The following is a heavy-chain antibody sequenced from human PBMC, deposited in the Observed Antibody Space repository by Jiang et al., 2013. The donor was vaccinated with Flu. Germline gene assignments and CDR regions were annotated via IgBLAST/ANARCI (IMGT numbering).Heavy chain of an antibody. CDR1: GYTFTSYG. CDR3: VRDDSAYYYDLGDYSYGMDV. D-gene: IGHD3-22*01. V-gene: IGHV1-18*04. J-gene: IGHJ6*02. Sequence: SGAEVKKPGAAVKVSCKASGYTFTSYGINWVRQAPGQGLEWLGRISANKGNTKYARRIQGRVTMTTETSMTTAYMELKSLRSDDTAIYYCVRDDSAYYYDLGDYSYGMDVWGQGTTVTVSS. CDR2: ISANKGNT.